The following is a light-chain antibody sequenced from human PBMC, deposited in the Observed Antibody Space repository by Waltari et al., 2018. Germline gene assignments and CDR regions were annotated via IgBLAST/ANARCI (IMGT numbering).Light chain of an antibody. CDR2: DIK. J-gene: IGLJ3*02. V-gene: IGLV2-11*02. CDR3: CSYVGPNTFWV. CDR1: SSHVGGYNY. Sequence: QSALTQPRPVPGSPGQSVPISCTGTSSHVGGYNYVPWYQQDPGKAPKLMIYDIKKRPSGVPDRFSGSKSGNTASLTISGVQAEDEADYYCCSYVGPNTFWVFGGGTKLTVL.